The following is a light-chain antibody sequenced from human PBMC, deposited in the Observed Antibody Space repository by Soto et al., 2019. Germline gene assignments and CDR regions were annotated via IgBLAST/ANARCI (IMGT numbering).Light chain of an antibody. Sequence: QSVLTQPPSASGTPGQRVTISCSGNSSNIGTNTANWFQQLPGTAPKLLMYSNNQRPSGVPDRFSGSKSGTSASLGISGLQSEDEADYYCATWDDSLNGCVFGVGTQVTVL. CDR3: ATWDDSLNGCV. V-gene: IGLV1-44*01. CDR1: SSNIGTNT. J-gene: IGLJ3*02. CDR2: SNN.